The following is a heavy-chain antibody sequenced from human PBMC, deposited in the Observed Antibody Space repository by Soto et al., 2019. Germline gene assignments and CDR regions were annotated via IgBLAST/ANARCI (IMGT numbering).Heavy chain of an antibody. CDR3: ARDVITMVRGERV. V-gene: IGHV4-31*03. CDR1: GGSISSGGYY. D-gene: IGHD3-10*01. Sequence: TLSLTCTVSGGSISSGGYYWSWIRQHPGKGLEWIGYIYYSGSTYYNPSLKSRVTISVDTSKNQFSLKLSSVTAADTAVYYCARDVITMVRGERVWGQGTTVTVS. CDR2: IYYSGST. J-gene: IGHJ6*02.